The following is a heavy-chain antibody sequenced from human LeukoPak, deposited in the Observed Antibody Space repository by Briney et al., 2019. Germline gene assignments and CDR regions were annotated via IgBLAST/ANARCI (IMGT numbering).Heavy chain of an antibody. CDR2: IYYSGST. Sequence: SETLSLTCTVSGGSISSGDYYWSWIRQPPGEGLEWIGYIYYSGSTYYNPSLKSRVTISVDTSKNQFSLKLSSVTAADTAVYYCAVLRGYYPTNWFDPWGQGTLVTVSS. CDR3: AVLRGYYPTNWFDP. V-gene: IGHV4-30-4*01. D-gene: IGHD3-22*01. J-gene: IGHJ5*02. CDR1: GGSISSGDYY.